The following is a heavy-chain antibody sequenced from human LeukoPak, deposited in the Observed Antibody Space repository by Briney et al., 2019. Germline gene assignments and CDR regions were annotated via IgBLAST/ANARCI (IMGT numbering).Heavy chain of an antibody. Sequence: PSETLSLTCTVSGGSISSHYWSWIRQPPGKGLEWIGYIYYSGSTNYNPSLKSRVTISVDTSKNQFSLKLSSVTAADTAVYYCARGRDYYDSSGYYQPHLFDYWGQGTLVTVSS. V-gene: IGHV4-59*11. CDR3: ARGRDYYDSSGYYQPHLFDY. D-gene: IGHD3-22*01. J-gene: IGHJ4*02. CDR2: IYYSGST. CDR1: GGSISSHY.